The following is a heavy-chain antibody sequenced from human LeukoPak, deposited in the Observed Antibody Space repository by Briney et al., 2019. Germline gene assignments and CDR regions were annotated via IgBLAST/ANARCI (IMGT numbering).Heavy chain of an antibody. CDR1: GYTFTSYG. V-gene: IGHV1-18*01. CDR2: ISAYNGNT. CDR3: ATAGYCSSTSCYGDWFDP. J-gene: IGHJ5*02. Sequence: ASVKVSCKASGYTFTSYGISWVRQAPGQGLEWMGWISAYNGNTNYAQKLQGRVTMTEDTSTDTAYMELSSLRSEDTAVYYCATAGYCSSTSCYGDWFDPWGQGTLVTVSS. D-gene: IGHD2-2*01.